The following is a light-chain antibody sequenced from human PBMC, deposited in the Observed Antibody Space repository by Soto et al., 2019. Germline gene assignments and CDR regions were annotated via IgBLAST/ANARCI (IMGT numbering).Light chain of an antibody. J-gene: IGKJ2*01. CDR2: GAS. CDR3: HQYGRSPPFT. V-gene: IGKV3-20*01. Sequence: EIALTQSPGTLSLSPGERATLSCRASQRVSSTYIAWYQQNPGQAPRLLIYGASSRATGIPDRFSGSGSGTDFTLTISRLEPEDFAVYFCHQYGRSPPFTFGQGTKVEIK. CDR1: QRVSSTY.